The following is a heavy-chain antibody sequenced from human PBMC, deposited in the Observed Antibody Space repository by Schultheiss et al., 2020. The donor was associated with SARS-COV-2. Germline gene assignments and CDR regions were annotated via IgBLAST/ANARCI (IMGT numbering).Heavy chain of an antibody. CDR3: AKAPLRDGYTNFDY. CDR2: ISSSSSYI. Sequence: GGSLRLSCAASGFTFSSYSMNWVRQAPGKGLEWVSSISSSSSYIYYADSVQGRFTISRDDATNSLYLQTNSLRAEDTAVYYCAKAPLRDGYTNFDYWGQGTLVTVSS. V-gene: IGHV3-21*04. J-gene: IGHJ4*02. D-gene: IGHD5-24*01. CDR1: GFTFSSYS.